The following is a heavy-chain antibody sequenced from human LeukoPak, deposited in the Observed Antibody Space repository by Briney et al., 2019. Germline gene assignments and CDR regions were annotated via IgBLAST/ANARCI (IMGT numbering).Heavy chain of an antibody. D-gene: IGHD3-10*01. Sequence: GGSLRLSCAASGFTFSSYAMHWVRQAPGKGLEWVSYISSSGSTIYYADSVKGRFTISRDNAKNSLYLQMNSLRAEDTAVYYCARTLDSGTSDYWGQGTLVTVSS. J-gene: IGHJ4*02. V-gene: IGHV3-48*04. CDR2: ISSSGSTI. CDR3: ARTLDSGTSDY. CDR1: GFTFSSYA.